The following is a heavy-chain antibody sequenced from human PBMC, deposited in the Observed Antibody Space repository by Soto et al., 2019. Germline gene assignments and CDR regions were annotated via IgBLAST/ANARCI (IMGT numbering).Heavy chain of an antibody. Sequence: EVHLVVSGGLVVRPGGSLRLSCAASGFTFDDYSMHWVRQPPGKGLEWVSLITWDGGSTFYSDSVKGRFIISRDNSKNSLVLQMNSLTTEDTALYYCAKEKNRVFDYWGQGTLVTVSS. J-gene: IGHJ4*02. CDR3: AKEKNRVFDY. V-gene: IGHV3-43*01. CDR2: ITWDGGST. CDR1: GFTFDDYS.